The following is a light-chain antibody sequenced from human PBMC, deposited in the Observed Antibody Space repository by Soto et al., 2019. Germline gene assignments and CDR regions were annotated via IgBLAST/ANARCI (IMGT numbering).Light chain of an antibody. Sequence: ESVLTQSPATLSLSPGERATLSCRASQSVSTYLAWYQQKPGQAPRLLIYDASNRATGIPARFSGSGSGTDFTLTISSLEPEDFAVYYCQQRSNWSGTFGPGTKVDIK. CDR2: DAS. CDR3: QQRSNWSGT. J-gene: IGKJ3*01. V-gene: IGKV3-11*01. CDR1: QSVSTY.